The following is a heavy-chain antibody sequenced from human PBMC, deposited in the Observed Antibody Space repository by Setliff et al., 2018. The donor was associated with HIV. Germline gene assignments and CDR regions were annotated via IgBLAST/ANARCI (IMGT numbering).Heavy chain of an antibody. CDR1: GYTFTSYA. V-gene: IGHV1-3*01. Sequence: ASVKVSCKASGYTFTSYAMHWVRQAPGQRLEWMGWINAGNGNTKYSQKFQGRVTITRDTSASTAYMELSRLRSEDTAVYYCARENYFDSSGYYPLDYWGQGTLVTVS. J-gene: IGHJ4*02. D-gene: IGHD3-22*01. CDR2: INAGNGNT. CDR3: ARENYFDSSGYYPLDY.